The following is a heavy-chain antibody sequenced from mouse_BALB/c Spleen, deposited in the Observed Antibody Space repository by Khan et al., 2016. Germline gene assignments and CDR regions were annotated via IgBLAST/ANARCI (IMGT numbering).Heavy chain of an antibody. CDR2: IYPGSDST. J-gene: IGHJ1*01. D-gene: IGHD1-1*01. CDR1: VYTFTSYW. Sequence: QVQLQQPGAELVKPGTSVKMSCKASVYTFTSYWMHWVKQRPGQGLEWIGDIYPGSDSTNYNEKFKSKATLTVDTSSSTAYMQLSSLKSEDSAVYYMARAPPYYDGSCDWYCDVWCAGATVSVSA. V-gene: IGHV1-55*01. CDR3: ARAPPYYDGSCDWYCDV.